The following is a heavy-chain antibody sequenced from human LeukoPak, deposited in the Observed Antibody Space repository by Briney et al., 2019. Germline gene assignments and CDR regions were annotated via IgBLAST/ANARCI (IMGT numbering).Heavy chain of an antibody. CDR2: SYYSGSP. V-gene: IGHV4-39*07. CDR1: AGSISSRSYY. CDR3: ARGVAVAGGNWFDP. Sequence: SETLSLTCTVSAGSISSRSYYWGWLRQPPGKGLEWLGSSYYSGSPHYNPSLKSRVAISVDTSKNQFSLRLSSVTAADTAVYYCARGVAVAGGNWFDPWGQGIVVTVSS. J-gene: IGHJ5*02. D-gene: IGHD6-19*01.